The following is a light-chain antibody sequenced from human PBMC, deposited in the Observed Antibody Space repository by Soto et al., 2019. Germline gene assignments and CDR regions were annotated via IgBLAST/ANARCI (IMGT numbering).Light chain of an antibody. CDR2: DNY. V-gene: IGLV1-51*01. CDR3: GTWDSNLNVWV. J-gene: IGLJ3*02. Sequence: QSVLTQPPSVSAAPGQTVTISCSGSSSNVGHGSVSWYQSLPGTAPKLLIYDNYMRPSGIPDRFSGSKSGTSATLGITGLQTGDEAEYYCGTWDSNLNVWVLGGGTKVTVL. CDR1: SSNVGHGS.